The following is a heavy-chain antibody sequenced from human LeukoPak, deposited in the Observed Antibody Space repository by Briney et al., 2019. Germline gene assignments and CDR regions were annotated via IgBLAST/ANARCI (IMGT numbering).Heavy chain of an antibody. Sequence: GGSLRLSSAASGFTVSSNYMSWVRQAPGKGLEWVSVIYSGGSTYYADSVKGRFTISRDNSKNTLYLQMNSLRAEDTAVYYCARDLAGDYAGSDYWGQGTLVTVSS. CDR1: GFTVSSNY. CDR3: ARDLAGDYAGSDY. D-gene: IGHD4-17*01. V-gene: IGHV3-53*01. J-gene: IGHJ4*02. CDR2: IYSGGST.